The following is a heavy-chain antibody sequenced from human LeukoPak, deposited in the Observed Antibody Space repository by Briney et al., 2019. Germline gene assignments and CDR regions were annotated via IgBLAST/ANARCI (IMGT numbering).Heavy chain of an antibody. V-gene: IGHV3-23*01. D-gene: IGHD6-13*01. CDR1: GLTFSSYA. Sequence: PGGSLRLSCAASGLTFSSYAMSWVRQAPGKGLEWVSAISGSGGSTYYADSVKGRFTISRDNSKNTLYLQMNSLRAEDTAVYYCAKDRPAAGPQGYYFDYWGQGTLVTVSS. J-gene: IGHJ4*02. CDR2: ISGSGGST. CDR3: AKDRPAAGPQGYYFDY.